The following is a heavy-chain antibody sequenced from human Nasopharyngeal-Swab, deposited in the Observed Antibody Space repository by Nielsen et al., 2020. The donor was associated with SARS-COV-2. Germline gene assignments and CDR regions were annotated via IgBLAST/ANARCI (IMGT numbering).Heavy chain of an antibody. V-gene: IGHV3-43*01. CDR1: GFTFDDYT. D-gene: IGHD1-26*01. CDR3: AKTVKWAFDI. J-gene: IGHJ3*02. Sequence: GESLKISCAASGFTFDDYTMHWVRQAPGKGLEWVSLISWDGGSTYYADSVKGRFTISRDNSKNSLYLQMNSLRTEDTALYYCAKTVKWAFDIWGQGTMVTVSS. CDR2: ISWDGGST.